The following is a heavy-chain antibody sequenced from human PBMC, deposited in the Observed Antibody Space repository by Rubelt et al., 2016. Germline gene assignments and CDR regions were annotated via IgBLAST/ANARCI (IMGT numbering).Heavy chain of an antibody. CDR2: INHSGST. CDR1: GGSFSGYY. D-gene: IGHD3-10*01. Sequence: QVQLQQWGAGLLKPSETLSLTCAVYGGSFSGYYWSWIRQPPGKGLEWIGEINHSGSTNYNPSLKSCVTISGDTSKSQFSLKLSSVTAADTAVYYCARGFRESSGTNGDIDYWGQGTLVTVSS. V-gene: IGHV4-34*01. J-gene: IGHJ4*02. CDR3: ARGFRESSGTNGDIDY.